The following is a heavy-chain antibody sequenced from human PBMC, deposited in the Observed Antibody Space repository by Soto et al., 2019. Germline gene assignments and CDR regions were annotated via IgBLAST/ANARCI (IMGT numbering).Heavy chain of an antibody. Sequence: ASVKVSCKVSGYTLTQLSMHWVRQAPGKGLEWMGGFNPDFGKTNYAQKFQGRVTITADESTSTAYMELSSLRSEDTAVYYCAKPRAIVGASFDYWGQGTLVTVSS. CDR2: FNPDFGKT. D-gene: IGHD1-26*01. CDR3: AKPRAIVGASFDY. CDR1: GYTLTQLS. J-gene: IGHJ4*02. V-gene: IGHV1-24*01.